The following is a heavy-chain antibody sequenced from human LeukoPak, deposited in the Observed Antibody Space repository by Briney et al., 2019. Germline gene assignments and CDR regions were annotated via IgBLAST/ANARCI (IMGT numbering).Heavy chain of an antibody. Sequence: PGGSLRLSCAASGFIFSSYGLHWVRQAPGKGLEWVAVTSYDGKIQYCADSVKGRFTISRDNSKSTLYLQMNSLRAENTAVYYCARGPDVSGNSDYWGQGTLVTVSS. CDR2: TSYDGKIQ. CDR1: GFIFSSYG. CDR3: ARGPDVSGNSDY. D-gene: IGHD3-10*01. J-gene: IGHJ4*02. V-gene: IGHV3-30*03.